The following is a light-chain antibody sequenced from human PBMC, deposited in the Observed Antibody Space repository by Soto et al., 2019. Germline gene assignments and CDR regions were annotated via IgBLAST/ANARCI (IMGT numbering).Light chain of an antibody. V-gene: IGLV2-23*01. J-gene: IGLJ2*01. Sequence: QSVLTQPASVSGSPGQSITISCTGTSSDVGSYNLVSWYQQHPGKAPKLMIYEGSKRPSGVSNRFSGSKSGNTASLTISGLQAEDEADSYCCSYAGSSVFGGGTKLTVL. CDR1: SSDVGSYNL. CDR2: EGS. CDR3: CSYAGSSV.